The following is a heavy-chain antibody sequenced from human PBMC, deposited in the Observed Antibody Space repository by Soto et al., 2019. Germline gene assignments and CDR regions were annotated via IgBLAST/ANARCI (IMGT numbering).Heavy chain of an antibody. CDR3: ASASSYSSFFIV. CDR1: GFTFSSYS. V-gene: IGHV3-48*02. D-gene: IGHD6-6*01. J-gene: IGHJ4*02. Sequence: GGSLRLSCAASGFTFSSYSMNWVRQAPGKGLEWVSYISSSSSTIYYADSVKGRFTISRDNAKNSLYLQMNSLRDEDTAVYYCASASSYSSFFIVWGQGTLVTVSS. CDR2: ISSSSSTI.